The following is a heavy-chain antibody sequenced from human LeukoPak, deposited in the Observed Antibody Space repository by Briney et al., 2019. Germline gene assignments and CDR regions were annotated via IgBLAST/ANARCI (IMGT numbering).Heavy chain of an antibody. D-gene: IGHD5-12*01. CDR1: GGSFSNYA. Sequence: SVKVSCKASGGSFSNYAITWVRQAPGQGLEWMGGIIPMFATENYAQKFQGRVTITADKSTTTAYMKLSSLRSDDTAVYHCATAPPYSGYDWGESWGQGTLVTVSS. CDR3: ATAPPYSGYDWGES. CDR2: IIPMFATE. V-gene: IGHV1-69*06. J-gene: IGHJ4*02.